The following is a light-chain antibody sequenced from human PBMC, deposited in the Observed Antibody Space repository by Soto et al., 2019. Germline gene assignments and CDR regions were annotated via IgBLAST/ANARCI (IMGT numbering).Light chain of an antibody. CDR3: CSYVGARTYV. J-gene: IGLJ1*01. CDR2: EGN. V-gene: IGLV2-23*01. CDR1: ISEFGSYGP. Sequence: SVLTQPASVSGSPGQSITISCTGSISEFGSYGPVSWYQQHPGQVPKLIIYEGNRRPSGVSSRFSGSKSGNTASLTISGLQAEDEAEYYCCSYVGARTYVFGTGTKVTV.